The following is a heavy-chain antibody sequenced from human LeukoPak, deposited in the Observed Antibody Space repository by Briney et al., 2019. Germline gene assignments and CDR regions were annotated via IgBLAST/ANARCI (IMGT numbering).Heavy chain of an antibody. V-gene: IGHV4-59*01. D-gene: IGHD5-18*01. Sequence: SETLSLTCTVSGGSIRSYYWSWIRQPPGKGLEWIGHIDYSGITNYNPSLKSRVTISVDTSKNQFSLKLSSVTAADTAVYYCARVLYGYSYGSDYYYYYMDVWGKGTTVTVSS. CDR2: IDYSGIT. CDR1: GGSIRSYY. J-gene: IGHJ6*03. CDR3: ARVLYGYSYGSDYYYYYMDV.